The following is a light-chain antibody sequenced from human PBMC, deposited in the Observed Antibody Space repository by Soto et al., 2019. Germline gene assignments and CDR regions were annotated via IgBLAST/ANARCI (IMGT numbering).Light chain of an antibody. V-gene: IGLV2-14*03. CDR1: SSDVGGYNF. J-gene: IGLJ3*02. CDR3: ASYTNNNTPR. CDR2: DVS. Sequence: QSALTQPASVSGSPGQAITISCTGTSSDVGGYNFVSWYQHHPGKAPKLMIYDVSSRPSGVSDRFSGSKSGNTASLTISGLQAEDEADYYCASYTNNNTPRFGGGTKLTVL.